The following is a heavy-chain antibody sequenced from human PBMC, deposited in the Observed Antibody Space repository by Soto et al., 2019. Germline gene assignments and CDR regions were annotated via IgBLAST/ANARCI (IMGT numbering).Heavy chain of an antibody. Sequence: HITLKESGPTLVKPTQTLTLTCTFSGFSLSTSGVGVAWIRQPPGKALEWLALIYWDDDKRYRPSLESRLTISKDTSKTPVVITMTNMDSVDTATDYCAYLPCSGGSCYWFSFSGMDVWGQGTTVTVSS. V-gene: IGHV2-5*02. J-gene: IGHJ6*02. CDR3: AYLPCSGGSCYWFSFSGMDV. CDR1: GFSLSTSGVG. D-gene: IGHD2-15*01. CDR2: IYWDDDK.